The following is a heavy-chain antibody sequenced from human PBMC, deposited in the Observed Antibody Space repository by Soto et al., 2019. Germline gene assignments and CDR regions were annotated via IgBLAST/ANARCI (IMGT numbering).Heavy chain of an antibody. D-gene: IGHD2-15*01. J-gene: IGHJ4*02. CDR2: ISGSGGST. CDR3: AKDNEVVLVAHLAY. Sequence: PGGSLRLSCAASGFTFSSYAMSWVRQAPGKGLEWVSAISGSGGSTYYADSVKGRFTISRDNSKNTLYLQMNSLRAEDTAVYYCAKDNEVVLVAHLAYWGQGTLVTVSS. V-gene: IGHV3-23*01. CDR1: GFTFSSYA.